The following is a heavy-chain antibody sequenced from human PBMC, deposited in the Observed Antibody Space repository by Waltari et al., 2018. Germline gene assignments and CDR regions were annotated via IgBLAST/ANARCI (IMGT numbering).Heavy chain of an antibody. CDR2: ISPTTYST. V-gene: IGHV1-2*06. CDR1: GYSFPGYY. Sequence: QVQLVQSGAEVKKPGASVKVSCEASGYSFPGYYIHWVRQAPGQGLEWMGRISPTTYSTDYAEKFQGRVTITTDESTSTAYMELSSLRSEDTAVYYCARGNSSGYYLPAFDIWGQGTMVTVSS. CDR3: ARGNSSGYYLPAFDI. J-gene: IGHJ3*02. D-gene: IGHD3-22*01.